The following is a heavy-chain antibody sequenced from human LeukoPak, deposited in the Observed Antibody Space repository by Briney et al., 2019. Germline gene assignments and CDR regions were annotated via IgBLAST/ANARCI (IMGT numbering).Heavy chain of an antibody. CDR2: INWNGGNT. D-gene: IGHD2-15*01. CDR3: ARENYLLIESSAFDI. J-gene: IGHJ3*02. CDR1: GFTFSSYS. V-gene: IGHV3-20*04. Sequence: GGSLRLSCAASGFTFSSYSMNWVRQAPGKGLEWVSGINWNGGNTGYADSVKGRFTISRDNSKNTLYLQMNSLRAADTAVYYCARENYLLIESSAFDIWGQGTMVTVSS.